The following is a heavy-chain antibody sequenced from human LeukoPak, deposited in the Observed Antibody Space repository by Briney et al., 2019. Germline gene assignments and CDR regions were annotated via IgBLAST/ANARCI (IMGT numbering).Heavy chain of an antibody. D-gene: IGHD6-13*01. Sequence: SETLSLTCTVSGGSFSSYYWSWIRQPPGRGLEWIGYVYYSGSTNYNSSLKSRVTISVDTSQNQFSLNLRSVTAADTAVYYCARHEAGTYLQYWGQGALVIVSA. CDR1: GGSFSSYY. V-gene: IGHV4-59*08. J-gene: IGHJ4*02. CDR3: ARHEAGTYLQY. CDR2: VYYSGST.